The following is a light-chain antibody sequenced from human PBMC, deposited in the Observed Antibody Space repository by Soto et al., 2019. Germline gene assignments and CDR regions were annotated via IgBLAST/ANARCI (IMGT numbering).Light chain of an antibody. V-gene: IGLV1-40*01. Sequence: QSVLTQPPSVSGAPGQRVTISCTGSSSNIGAGYDVHWYQQLPGTAPKLLIYGNSNRPSGVPDRFSGSKSGTSASLAITGLLAEDEADYYCQSYDSSLNALFGGGTQLTVL. CDR3: QSYDSSLNAL. J-gene: IGLJ3*02. CDR1: SSNIGAGYD. CDR2: GNS.